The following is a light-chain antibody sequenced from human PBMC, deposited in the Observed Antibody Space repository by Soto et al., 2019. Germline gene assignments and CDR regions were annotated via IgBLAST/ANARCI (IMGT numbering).Light chain of an antibody. J-gene: IGLJ2*01. CDR1: SSNIGAGYD. Sequence: QLVLTQPPSVSGAPGQRVTISCTGSSSNIGAGYDVNWYQQLPGRAPKLLIYDTTNRPSGVPDRFSGAKSGTSASLTITGLQAEDEADYYCQSYDNRPHVLFGGGTKLTVL. CDR2: DTT. V-gene: IGLV1-40*01. CDR3: QSYDNRPHVL.